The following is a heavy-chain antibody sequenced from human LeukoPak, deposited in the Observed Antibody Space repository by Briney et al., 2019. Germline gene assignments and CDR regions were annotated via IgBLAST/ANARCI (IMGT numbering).Heavy chain of an antibody. Sequence: SETLSLTCTVPGASVRSGGFYWSWIRQHPGKGLEYIGYIYNSGIFFYNPSLESRLTMSVDTSMNQFSLKLSSVTAADTAVYYCARGIGGYRFAPWGQGTLVIVSS. CDR3: ARGIGGYRFAP. V-gene: IGHV4-31*03. J-gene: IGHJ5*02. CDR2: IYNSGIF. CDR1: GASVRSGGFY. D-gene: IGHD5-18*01.